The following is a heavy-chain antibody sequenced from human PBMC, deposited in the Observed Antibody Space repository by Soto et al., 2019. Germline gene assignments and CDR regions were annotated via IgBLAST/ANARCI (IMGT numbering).Heavy chain of an antibody. D-gene: IGHD1-7*01. CDR2: IIPVFGSA. V-gene: IGHV1-69*01. CDR3: ARDDGWNYRYYDMEV. Sequence: QVQLVQSGAEVKKPGSSVKVSCKASGDTFSSYSITWVRQAPGQGLEWMGGIIPVFGSAHYAPKFQGRVTITADESTSTAYMELSSLRSQDTAVYFCARDDGWNYRYYDMEVWGQGTTVTVSS. J-gene: IGHJ6*02. CDR1: GDTFSSYS.